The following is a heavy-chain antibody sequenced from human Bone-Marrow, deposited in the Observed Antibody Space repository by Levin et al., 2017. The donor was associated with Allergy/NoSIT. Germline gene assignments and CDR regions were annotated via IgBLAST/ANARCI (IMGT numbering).Heavy chain of an antibody. Sequence: GGSLRLSCAASGFTFAPYAMTWVRQAPGRGLEWVSVIRGSGATASYADSYADSVKGRFSISRDNSKNTLYLQMSSLRAEDTAVHYCARHFKVSDSSSWYDTFDSWGQGTLVTVSS. CDR2: IRGSGATA. CDR3: ARHFKVSDSSSWYDTFDS. D-gene: IGHD6-13*01. V-gene: IGHV3-23*01. CDR1: GFTFAPYA. J-gene: IGHJ4*02.